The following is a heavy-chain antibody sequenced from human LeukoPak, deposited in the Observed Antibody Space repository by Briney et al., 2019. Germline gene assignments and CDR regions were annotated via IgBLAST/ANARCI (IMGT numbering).Heavy chain of an antibody. V-gene: IGHV3-7*04. CDR1: GFSFSTYW. CDR2: IKYDGRET. Sequence: GGSLRLSCAASGFSFSTYWMSWIRQAPGIGLEWVANIKYDGRETYHVDSVRGRFTISRDNAKNSLYLQMNSLRAEDTAVYYCARKRGDIWGPGTVVTVSS. J-gene: IGHJ3*02. CDR3: ARKRGDI.